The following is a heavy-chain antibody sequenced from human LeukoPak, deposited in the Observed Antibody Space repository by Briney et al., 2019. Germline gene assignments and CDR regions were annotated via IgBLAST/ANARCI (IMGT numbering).Heavy chain of an antibody. CDR1: GYTFTSSG. J-gene: IGHJ6*03. CDR2: IDGYNGNT. D-gene: IGHD1-1*01. Sequence: ASVKVSCKASGYTFTSSGICCVRQAPGQGLEWMGWIDGYNGNTNYAQKLQGRVTMTTDTSTTTAYMELRSLRLDDTAVYYCARAGSYYYMDVWGKGTTVTVSS. V-gene: IGHV1-18*01. CDR3: ARAGSYYYMDV.